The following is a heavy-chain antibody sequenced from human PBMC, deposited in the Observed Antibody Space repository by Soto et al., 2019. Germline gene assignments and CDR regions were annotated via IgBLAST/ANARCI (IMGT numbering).Heavy chain of an antibody. V-gene: IGHV2-70*13. CDR2: IERDDDDK. Sequence: GPTLVHPTETLTLTCTFSGFSLTSPGMWVSWIRQSPGKALEWLALIERDDDDKYYSTSLKTRLTISKDTRKNQVVLTMANMEPADTATYYCARSIRGPRRFNGMDVWGQGTTVTVSS. CDR1: GFSLTSPGMW. D-gene: IGHD1-20*01. CDR3: ARSIRGPRRFNGMDV. J-gene: IGHJ6*02.